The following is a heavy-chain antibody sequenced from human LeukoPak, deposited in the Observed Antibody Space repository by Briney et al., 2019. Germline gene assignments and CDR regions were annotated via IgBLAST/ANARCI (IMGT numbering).Heavy chain of an antibody. Sequence: PSETLSLTCTVSGASIITTDYHGGWIRQPPGEGLEWIGSIYYSGTTYYNPSLKSRLTISVDTSRNHFSLRLSSVTAADTAIYYCAREIASSVEFWGQGSLVTVSS. CDR1: GASIITTDYH. J-gene: IGHJ4*02. D-gene: IGHD6-6*01. V-gene: IGHV4-39*02. CDR2: IYYSGTT. CDR3: AREIASSVEF.